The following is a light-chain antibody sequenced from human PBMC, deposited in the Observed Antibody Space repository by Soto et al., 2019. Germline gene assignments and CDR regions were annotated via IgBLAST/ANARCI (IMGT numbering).Light chain of an antibody. CDR1: KSNIGAGFA. CDR2: DNT. V-gene: IGLV1-40*01. Sequence: QSLQRHPPSVSWAPGHRVSISCTGRKSNIGAGFAVHWYQHIPGAAPRLLIYDNTDRPSGVPDRFSASTSGTSASLTINGLQAEDEGDYYCQSYDSRLTGSYVFGTGTKVTVL. CDR3: QSYDSRLTGSYV. J-gene: IGLJ1*01.